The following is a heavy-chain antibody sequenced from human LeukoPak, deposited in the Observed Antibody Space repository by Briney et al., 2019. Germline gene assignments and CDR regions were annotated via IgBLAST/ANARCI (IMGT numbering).Heavy chain of an antibody. CDR1: GGSFSGYY. J-gene: IGHJ6*03. D-gene: IGHD2-2*01. Sequence: SETLSLACAVYGGSFSGYYWSWIRQPPGKGLEWIGEINHSGSTNYNPSLKSRVTISVDTSKNQFSLKLSSVTAADTAVYYCARTLGYCSSTSCYYYYYMDVWGKGTTVTISS. V-gene: IGHV4-34*01. CDR2: INHSGST. CDR3: ARTLGYCSSTSCYYYYYMDV.